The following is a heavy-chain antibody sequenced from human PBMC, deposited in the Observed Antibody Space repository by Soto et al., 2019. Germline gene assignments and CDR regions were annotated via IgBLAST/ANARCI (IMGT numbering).Heavy chain of an antibody. D-gene: IGHD6-19*01. CDR1: GFTFSSYG. J-gene: IGHJ4*02. Sequence: QVQLVESGGGVVQPGNSLRLSCAASGFTFSSYGMHWVRQAPGKGLEWVAVIWYDGSNKYYADSVKGRFTISRDKSKNTLYLQMNSLRAEDTAVYYCARDQQWLVRFYFDFWGQGTLVTVSS. CDR3: ARDQQWLVRFYFDF. CDR2: IWYDGSNK. V-gene: IGHV3-33*01.